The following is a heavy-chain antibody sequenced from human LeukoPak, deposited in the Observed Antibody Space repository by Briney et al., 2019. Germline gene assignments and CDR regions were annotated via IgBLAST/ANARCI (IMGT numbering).Heavy chain of an antibody. J-gene: IGHJ6*03. Sequence: SETLSLTCAVSGGSISNKYWSWIRQPPGKGLEWIGYIYYSGNTNYNPSLKSRVTILVDTSKNQVSLKLSSVTAADTAVYFCARDWGVGGRPGYMDVWGKGTTVTVSS. CDR1: GGSISNKY. CDR3: ARDWGVGGRPGYMDV. CDR2: IYYSGNT. V-gene: IGHV4-59*01. D-gene: IGHD6-6*01.